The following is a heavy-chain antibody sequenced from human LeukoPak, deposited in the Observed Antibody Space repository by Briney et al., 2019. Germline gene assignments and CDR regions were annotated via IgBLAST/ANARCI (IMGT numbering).Heavy chain of an antibody. CDR2: IYHSGST. Sequence: SETLSLTCTVSGYSISSGYYWGWIRQPPGKGLEWIGSIYHSGSTYYNPSLKSRVTISVDTSKNQFPLKLSSVTAADTAVYYCARGEPGIAVAGPGPNWFDPWGQGTLVTVSS. CDR1: GYSISSGYY. D-gene: IGHD6-19*01. CDR3: ARGEPGIAVAGPGPNWFDP. J-gene: IGHJ5*02. V-gene: IGHV4-38-2*02.